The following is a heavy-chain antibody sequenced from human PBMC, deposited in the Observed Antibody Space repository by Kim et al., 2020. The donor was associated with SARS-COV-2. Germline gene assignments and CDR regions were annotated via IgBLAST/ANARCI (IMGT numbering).Heavy chain of an antibody. CDR2: INTNTGNP. CDR3: ARGSTYDILTGLSGVGFDY. J-gene: IGHJ4*02. CDR1: GYTFTNYA. D-gene: IGHD3-9*01. Sequence: ASVKVSCKASGYTFTNYAMNWVRQAPGQGLEWMGWINTNTGNPTYAQGFTGRFVFSLDTSVSTAYLQISSLKAEDTAVYYCARGSTYDILTGLSGVGFDYGGQGTLVTVSS. V-gene: IGHV7-4-1*02.